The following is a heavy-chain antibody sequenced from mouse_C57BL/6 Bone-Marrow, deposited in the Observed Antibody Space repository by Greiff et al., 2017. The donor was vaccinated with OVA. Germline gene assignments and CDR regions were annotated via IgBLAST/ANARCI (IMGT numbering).Heavy chain of an antibody. CDR3: ARSYSNYVRFAY. CDR2: INPSTGGT. J-gene: IGHJ3*01. D-gene: IGHD2-5*01. V-gene: IGHV1-42*01. CDR1: GYSFTGYY. Sequence: VQLKESGPELVKPGASVKISCKASGYSFTGYYMNWVKQSPEKSLEWIGEINPSTGGTTYNQKFKAKATLTVDKSSSTAYMQLKSLTSEDSAVYYCARSYSNYVRFAYWGQGTLVTVSA.